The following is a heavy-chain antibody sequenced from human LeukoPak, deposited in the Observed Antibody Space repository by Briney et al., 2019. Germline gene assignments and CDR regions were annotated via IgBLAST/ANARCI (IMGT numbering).Heavy chain of an antibody. Sequence: SQTLSLTCAISGDSVSSNSATWDWIRQSPARGLEWLGRTYYRSKWYNDYAVSVKSRVTINPDTSKNQFSLQLNSVTPEDTAVYYCAREGSDGYLFDYWGQGSLVIVSS. CDR3: AREGSDGYLFDY. D-gene: IGHD3-22*01. V-gene: IGHV6-1*01. J-gene: IGHJ4*02. CDR1: GDSVSSNSAT. CDR2: TYYRSKWYN.